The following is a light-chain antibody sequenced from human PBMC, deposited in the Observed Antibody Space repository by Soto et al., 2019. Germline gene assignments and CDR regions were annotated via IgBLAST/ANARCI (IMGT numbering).Light chain of an antibody. J-gene: IGLJ2*01. CDR2: EDN. CDR1: SCSIASNY. CDR3: QSYDSSNVV. V-gene: IGLV6-57*02. Sequence: NFMLTQPHSVSDSPGKTVTISCTGSSCSIASNYVQWYQQRPGSAPTTVIYEDNQRPSGVPDRFSGSIDSSSNSASLTISGLKTEDEADYYCQSYDSSNVVFGGGTKLTVL.